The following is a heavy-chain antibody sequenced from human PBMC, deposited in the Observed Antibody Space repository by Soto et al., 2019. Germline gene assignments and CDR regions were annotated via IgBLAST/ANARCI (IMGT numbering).Heavy chain of an antibody. CDR3: AKADYDFWSGYWGFDY. CDR2: ISYDGSNK. D-gene: IGHD3-3*01. Sequence: QVQLVESGGGVVQPGRSLRLSCAASGFTFSSYGMHWVRQAPGKGLEWVAVISYDGSNKYYADSVKGRFTISRDNSKNTLYLQMNSLRAEATAVYYCAKADYDFWSGYWGFDYWGQGTLVTVSS. J-gene: IGHJ4*02. CDR1: GFTFSSYG. V-gene: IGHV3-30*18.